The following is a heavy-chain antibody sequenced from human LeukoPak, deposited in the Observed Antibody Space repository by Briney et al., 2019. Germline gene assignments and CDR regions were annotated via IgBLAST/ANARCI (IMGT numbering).Heavy chain of an antibody. J-gene: IGHJ2*01. Sequence: SETLSPTCAVYGGSFIGYYWSWIRQPPGKGLEWIGEINHSGSTNYNPSLKSRVTISVDTSKNQFSLKLSSVTAADTAVYYCARSVRYFTLWGRASLVTVSS. CDR3: ARSVRYFTL. V-gene: IGHV4-34*01. CDR1: GGSFIGYY. CDR2: INHSGST. D-gene: IGHD5/OR15-5a*01.